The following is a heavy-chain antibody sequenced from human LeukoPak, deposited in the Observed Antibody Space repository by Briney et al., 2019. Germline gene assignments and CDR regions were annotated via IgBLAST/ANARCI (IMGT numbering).Heavy chain of an antibody. V-gene: IGHV3-74*01. D-gene: IGHD3-22*01. Sequence: GGSLRLSCAASGFTFSTYWMHWVRQAPGKGPVWVSRIKSDGSTNYADSVKGRFTISRDNANNTLSLQMNSLRPEDTGVYYCARAPSEIGGYYPEYFRHWGQGTLVTVSS. J-gene: IGHJ1*01. CDR3: ARAPSEIGGYYPEYFRH. CDR1: GFTFSTYW. CDR2: IKSDGST.